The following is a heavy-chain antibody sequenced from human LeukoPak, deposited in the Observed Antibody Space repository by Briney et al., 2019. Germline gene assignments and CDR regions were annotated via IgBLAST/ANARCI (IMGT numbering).Heavy chain of an antibody. Sequence: GGSPRLSCAASGFTFSSYSMNWVRQAPGKGLEWVSSISSSSSYIYYADSVKGRFTISRDNAKNSLYLQMNSLRAEDTAVYYCARDPSPPIVVVVAATLDYWGQGTLVTVSS. J-gene: IGHJ4*02. V-gene: IGHV3-21*01. CDR1: GFTFSSYS. CDR3: ARDPSPPIVVVVAATLDY. D-gene: IGHD2-15*01. CDR2: ISSSSSYI.